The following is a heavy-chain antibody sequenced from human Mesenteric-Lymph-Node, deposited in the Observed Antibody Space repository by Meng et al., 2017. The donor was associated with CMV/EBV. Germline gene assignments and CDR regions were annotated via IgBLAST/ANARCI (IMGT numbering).Heavy chain of an antibody. CDR1: FRTYG. CDR3: AREVGVQNWNDEKWLDP. V-gene: IGHV1-69*05. D-gene: IGHD1-1*01. J-gene: IGHJ5*02. CDR2: SIPIFGTT. Sequence: FRTYGITWVRQAPGQGLEWMGGSIPIFGTTKSAQKFRDRVTISTDDSSNTAYMELNSLTSDDTAVYYCAREVGVQNWNDEKWLDPWGQGTLVTVSS.